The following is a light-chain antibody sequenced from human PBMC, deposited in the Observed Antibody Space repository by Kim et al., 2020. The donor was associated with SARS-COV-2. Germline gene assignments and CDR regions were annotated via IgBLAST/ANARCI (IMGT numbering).Light chain of an antibody. V-gene: IGKV1-39*01. Sequence: SASCGDSVTITCRASQSISYFLNWYQQRPGKAPKLLIYAASSLQSGVPSRFSGSGSGTDFTLTISSLQPEDFATYYCQQSYSTPYSFRQGTKLDIK. CDR2: AAS. J-gene: IGKJ2*03. CDR1: QSISYF. CDR3: QQSYSTPYS.